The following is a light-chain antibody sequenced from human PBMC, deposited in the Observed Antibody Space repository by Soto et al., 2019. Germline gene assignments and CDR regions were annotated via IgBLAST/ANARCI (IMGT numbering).Light chain of an antibody. J-gene: IGKJ4*01. CDR1: QGISNY. V-gene: IGKV1-33*01. CDR2: DAS. CDR3: QQYDKLPVT. Sequence: DIQMTQSPSSLSASVGDRVTITCQASQGISNYLNWYQQKPGKAPKLLIYDASNLETGVPSRFSGSGSGTDFSFTISSLQPEDIATYYCQQYDKLPVTFGGGTKVEIK.